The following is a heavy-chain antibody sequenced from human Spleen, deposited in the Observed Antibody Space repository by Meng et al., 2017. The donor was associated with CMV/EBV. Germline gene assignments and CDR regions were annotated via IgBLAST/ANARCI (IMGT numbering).Heavy chain of an antibody. CDR2: ISYSGGGT. J-gene: IGHJ4*01. D-gene: IGHD2-15*01. CDR1: GFTFDNYA. CDR3: ARRVVGDYYVDF. V-gene: IGHV3-23*01. Sequence: GGSLRLSCAASGFTFDNYAMSWVRQAPGKGLEWVSSISYSGGGTYYADSVKGRFTISRDNSKNTLYLQMNSLRAEDTAVFYCARRVVGDYYVDFWGHGTLVTVSS.